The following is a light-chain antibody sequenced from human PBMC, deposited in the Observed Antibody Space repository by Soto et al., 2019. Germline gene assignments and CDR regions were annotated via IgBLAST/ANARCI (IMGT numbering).Light chain of an antibody. V-gene: IGLV2-14*01. CDR3: SSYTSSSTVV. J-gene: IGLJ3*02. Sequence: QSALTQPASVSGSPGQSITMSCTGTNSDIGGYNFVSWYQHHPGKAPKLMIYAVTDRPSGISNRFSGSKSGNTASLTISGLQDDDEADYYCSSYTSSSTVVFGGGTKLTVL. CDR1: NSDIGGYNF. CDR2: AVT.